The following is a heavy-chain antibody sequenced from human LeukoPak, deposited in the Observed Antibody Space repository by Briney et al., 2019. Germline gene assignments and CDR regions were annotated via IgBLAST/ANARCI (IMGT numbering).Heavy chain of an antibody. CDR2: ISGSGGST. CDR1: GFTFSSYA. J-gene: IGHJ5*02. D-gene: IGHD1-14*01. CDR3: ARDDGILRFDP. V-gene: IGHV3-23*01. Sequence: GGSLRLSCAASGFTFSSYAMSWVRQAPGKGLEWVSAISGSGGSTYYADSVKGRFTISRDNAKNSLYLQMNSLRAEDTAVYYCARDDGILRFDPWGQGTLVTVSS.